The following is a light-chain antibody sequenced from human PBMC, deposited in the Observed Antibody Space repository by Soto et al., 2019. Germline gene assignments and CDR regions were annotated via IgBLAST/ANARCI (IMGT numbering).Light chain of an antibody. J-gene: IGLJ3*02. CDR1: SSNIGAGYD. V-gene: IGLV1-40*01. CDR2: GNN. CDR3: QSFDISLSGRV. Sequence: QSVLTQPPSVSGAPGQRVTISCTGTSSNIGAGYDVHWYRQLPGTAPKLLIYGNNNRPSGVPGRFSGSKSGTSASLAISGLQAEDEADYYCQSFDISLSGRVFGGGTKSPS.